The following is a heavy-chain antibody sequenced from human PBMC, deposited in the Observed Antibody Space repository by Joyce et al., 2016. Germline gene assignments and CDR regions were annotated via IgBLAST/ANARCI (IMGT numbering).Heavy chain of an antibody. V-gene: IGHV3-21*01. D-gene: IGHD6-13*01. J-gene: IGHJ4*02. CDR1: GFAFSTYT. CDR2: ISDNSRFI. CDR3: GRVDPTEQPIDY. Sequence: EVQLVESGGGLVKPGGSLRLSCAASGFAFSTYTRSWVRQAPGKGLEWVSSISDNSRFIYYADSLKGRFTISRDNAKNSLYLQMNSLRAEDTAVYYCGRVDPTEQPIDYWGQGTLVTVSS.